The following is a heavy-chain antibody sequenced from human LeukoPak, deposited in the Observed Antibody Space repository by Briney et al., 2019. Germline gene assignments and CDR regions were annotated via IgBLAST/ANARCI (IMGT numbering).Heavy chain of an antibody. CDR2: ISSSGSTI. Sequence: PGGSLRLSCAASGFTFSDYYMSWIRQAPGKGLEWVSYISSSGSTIYYADSVKGRFTISRDNAKDSLYLQMNSLRTEDTALYYCAKDIQGYCSSTSCPPEDVWGKGTTVTVSS. CDR3: AKDIQGYCSSTSCPPEDV. V-gene: IGHV3-11*01. J-gene: IGHJ6*04. CDR1: GFTFSDYY. D-gene: IGHD2-2*01.